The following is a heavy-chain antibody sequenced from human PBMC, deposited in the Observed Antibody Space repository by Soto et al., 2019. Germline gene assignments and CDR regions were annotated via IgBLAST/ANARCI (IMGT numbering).Heavy chain of an antibody. CDR3: VSDRGDYRANSYYYGMDV. D-gene: IGHD4-17*01. CDR1: GGSISSGEYY. Sequence: QVQLQGSGPGLLKPSQTLSLTCTVSGGSISSGEYYWSWVRQPPGKGLEWIGHIYYNRTTYYNPSLKSRVTISVDTSKNQFSLKLSSVTVADSAVYYCVSDRGDYRANSYYYGMDVWGQGTTVTVS. CDR2: IYYNRTT. V-gene: IGHV4-30-4*01. J-gene: IGHJ6*02.